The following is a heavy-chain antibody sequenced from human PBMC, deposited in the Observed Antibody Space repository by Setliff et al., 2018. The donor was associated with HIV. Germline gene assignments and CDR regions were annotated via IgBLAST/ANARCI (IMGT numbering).Heavy chain of an antibody. CDR1: GAPFNGYY. J-gene: IGHJ4*02. CDR2: IYHSGIV. Sequence: SETLSLTCAVYGAPFNGYYWAWIRQSPAKGLEWIGEIYHSGIVNYNPSLQSRVTISTDTSKNQFSLKLSSVTAADTAVYYCARVTTGKLFDHWGQGTLVTVSS. D-gene: IGHD4-17*01. V-gene: IGHV4-34*01. CDR3: ARVTTGKLFDH.